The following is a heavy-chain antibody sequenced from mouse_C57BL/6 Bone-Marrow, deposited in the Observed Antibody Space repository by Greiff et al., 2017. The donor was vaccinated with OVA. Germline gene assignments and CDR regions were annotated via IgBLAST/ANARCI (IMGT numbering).Heavy chain of an antibody. J-gene: IGHJ3*01. CDR3: ASWLLAWFAY. CDR2: IYPRSGNP. D-gene: IGHD2-3*01. CDR1: GYTFTSYG. V-gene: IGHV1-81*01. Sequence: VQLQQSGAELARPGASVKLSCKASGYTFTSYGISWVKQRTGQGLEWIGEIYPRSGNPYYNEKFKGKATLTADKSSSTAYMELRSLTSEDSAVYFCASWLLAWFAYWGQGTLVTVSA.